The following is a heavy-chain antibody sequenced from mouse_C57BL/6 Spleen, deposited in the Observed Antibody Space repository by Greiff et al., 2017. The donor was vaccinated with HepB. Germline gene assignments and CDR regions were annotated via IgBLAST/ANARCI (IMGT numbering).Heavy chain of an antibody. CDR1: GYTFTSYW. CDR3: SRNYYGSRDWYFDV. D-gene: IGHD1-1*01. CDR2: IHPDSGST. V-gene: IGHV1-64*01. Sequence: VQLQQPGAELVKPGASVKLSCKASGYTFTSYWMHWVKQRPGQGLEWIGMIHPDSGSTNYNEKFKRKATLTVDKSSSTAYMQLSSLTSEDSAVYYCSRNYYGSRDWYFDVWGTGTTVTVSS. J-gene: IGHJ1*03.